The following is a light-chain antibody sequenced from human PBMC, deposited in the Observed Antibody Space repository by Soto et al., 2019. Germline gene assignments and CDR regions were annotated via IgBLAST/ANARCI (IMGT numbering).Light chain of an antibody. CDR1: QSVSSSY. CDR2: GAS. CDR3: QQYDSSPCT. J-gene: IGKJ3*01. Sequence: EIVLTQSPGTLSLSPGERATLSCRASQSVSSSYLAWYQQKPGQAPSLLIYGASSRATGIPDRFSGSGSGTDFTLTISRLEPADLAVYYCQQYDSSPCTFGPGTKVDIK. V-gene: IGKV3-20*01.